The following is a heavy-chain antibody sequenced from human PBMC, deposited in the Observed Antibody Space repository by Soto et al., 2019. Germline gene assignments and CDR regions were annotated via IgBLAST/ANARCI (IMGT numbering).Heavy chain of an antibody. V-gene: IGHV4-39*01. J-gene: IGHJ5*02. CDR2: IYYSGST. D-gene: IGHD3-9*01. CDR1: GGSISSGVYY. Sequence: KPSETLSLTCTVSGGSISSGVYYWSWIRQHPGEGLEWIGYIYYSGSTYYNPSLKSRVTISVDTSKNQFSLKLSSVTAADTAVYYCARHRGPYYDILTGYFGGFYWFDPWGQGTLVTVSS. CDR3: ARHRGPYYDILTGYFGGFYWFDP.